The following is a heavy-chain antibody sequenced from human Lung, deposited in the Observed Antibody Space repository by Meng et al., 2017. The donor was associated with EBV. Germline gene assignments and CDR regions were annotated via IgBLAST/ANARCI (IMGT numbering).Heavy chain of an antibody. D-gene: IGHD2-15*01. Sequence: GPGLLKPSQTLSLTVTFSGGSISSGDYYWGWTPQPPGKGLEWIGCIYYSGRTYYNPSLKSRVTTSVDTSKNQFSLKLSSVTAADTAVYYCAREWCSGGSCYPDYWGQGTLVTVSS. J-gene: IGHJ4*02. CDR1: GGSISSGDYY. CDR2: IYYSGRT. V-gene: IGHV4-30-4*01. CDR3: AREWCSGGSCYPDY.